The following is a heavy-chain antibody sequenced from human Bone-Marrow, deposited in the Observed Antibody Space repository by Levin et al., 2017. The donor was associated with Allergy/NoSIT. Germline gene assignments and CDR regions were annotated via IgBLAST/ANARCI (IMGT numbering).Heavy chain of an antibody. Sequence: ASVKVSCKASGYTFTDYYIHWVRQAPGQGLQWMGWINPDSGGTNYAQKFQGRVTLTRDTSISTAYMELSRLRSDDTAVYYCATYSSGWFPQDAFDIWGQGTVVTVSS. CDR2: INPDSGGT. V-gene: IGHV1-2*02. CDR1: GYTFTDYY. D-gene: IGHD6-19*01. CDR3: ATYSSGWFPQDAFDI. J-gene: IGHJ3*02.